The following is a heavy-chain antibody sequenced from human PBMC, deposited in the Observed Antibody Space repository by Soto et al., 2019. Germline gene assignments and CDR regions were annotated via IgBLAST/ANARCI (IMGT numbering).Heavy chain of an antibody. Sequence: GGSLRLSCAASGFTFSSYAMHWVRQAPGKGLEWVAVISYDGSNKYYADSVKGRFTISRDNSKNTLYLQMNSLRAEDTAVYYCARDSLNWNYEGYFDYWGQGTLVTVSS. D-gene: IGHD1-7*01. CDR2: ISYDGSNK. J-gene: IGHJ4*02. CDR3: ARDSLNWNYEGYFDY. V-gene: IGHV3-30-3*01. CDR1: GFTFSSYA.